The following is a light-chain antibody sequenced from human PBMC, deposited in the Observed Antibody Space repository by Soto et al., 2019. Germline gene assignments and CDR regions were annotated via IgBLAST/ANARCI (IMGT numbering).Light chain of an antibody. Sequence: DIPITQSPSSLSASVGDRLTITCRASPSISTYLNWYHQKPGKAPKLLIYVASSLQSGVPSRFSGSGSGTDFALTISSLQPEDFATYYCQQTYNTPWTFGQGTKVDIK. CDR2: VAS. V-gene: IGKV1-39*01. CDR3: QQTYNTPWT. CDR1: PSISTY. J-gene: IGKJ1*01.